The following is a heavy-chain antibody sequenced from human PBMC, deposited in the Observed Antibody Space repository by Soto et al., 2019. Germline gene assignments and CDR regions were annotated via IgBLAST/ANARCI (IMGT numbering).Heavy chain of an antibody. CDR1: GYSISSGYY. J-gene: IGHJ4*02. CDR3: ARGYDSSGYPGY. Sequence: PSETLSLTCAVSGYSISSGYYLGWVRQPPGKGLEWIGSIYHSGSTYYNPSLKSRVTISVDTSKNQFSLKLSSVTAADTAVYYCARGYDSSGYPGYWGQGTLVTVS. CDR2: IYHSGST. D-gene: IGHD3-22*01. V-gene: IGHV4-38-2*01.